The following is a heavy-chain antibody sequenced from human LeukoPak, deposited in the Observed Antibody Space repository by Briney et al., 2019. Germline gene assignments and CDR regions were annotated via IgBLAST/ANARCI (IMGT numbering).Heavy chain of an antibody. CDR1: GFTFSDYY. D-gene: IGHD3-10*01. V-gene: IGHV3-11*04. CDR3: ARQRSGDPGAFDI. CDR2: ISSSGSTI. J-gene: IGHJ3*02. Sequence: GGSLRLSCAASGFTFSDYYMSWIRQAPGKGLEWVSYISSSGSTIYYADSVKGRFTISRDNAKNTLYLQMNSMRAEDTAVYYCARQRSGDPGAFDIWGQGTMVTVSS.